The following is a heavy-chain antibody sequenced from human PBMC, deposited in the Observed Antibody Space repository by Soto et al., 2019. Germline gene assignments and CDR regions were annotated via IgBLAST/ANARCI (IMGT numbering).Heavy chain of an antibody. D-gene: IGHD5-18*01. CDR1: GGTFSTYA. V-gene: IGHV1-69*12. J-gene: IGHJ4*02. CDR3: ASGIQLWLRRINNGYSG. Sequence: QVQLVQSGAEVKKPESSVKVSCKAPGGTFSTYAISWVRQAPGQGLEWMGGIIPMFGTANYAQRFQDRVTITADEATNTVYRELSSLRSEDTAVYFCASGIQLWLRRINNGYSGWGQGTLVTVSP. CDR2: IIPMFGTA.